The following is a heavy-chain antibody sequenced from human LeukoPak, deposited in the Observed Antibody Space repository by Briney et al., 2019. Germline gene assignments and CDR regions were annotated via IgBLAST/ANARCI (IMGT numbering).Heavy chain of an antibody. J-gene: IGHJ4*02. D-gene: IGHD1-26*01. CDR3: ATDRGGATIFDY. CDR2: FDPEDGET. V-gene: IGHV1-24*01. Sequence: GASVKVSCKVSGYTLTELSMHWLRQAPGKGLEWMGGFDPEDGETIYAQKFQGRVTMTEDTSTDTAYMELSSLRSEDTAVYYCATDRGGATIFDYWGQGTLVTVSS. CDR1: GYTLTELS.